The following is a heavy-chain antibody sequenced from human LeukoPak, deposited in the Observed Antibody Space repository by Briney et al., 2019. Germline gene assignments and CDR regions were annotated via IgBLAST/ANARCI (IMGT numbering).Heavy chain of an antibody. Sequence: PSETLSLTCTVSGGSISSGRYYWGWIRQPPGKGLEWIGSLYYGGSTFYNPSLKSRLTISGDTSKNQFSLTLSSVTAADTAVYYCARGGGNSLDYWGQGTLVTVSS. CDR1: GGSISSGRYY. CDR2: LYYGGST. CDR3: ARGGGNSLDY. D-gene: IGHD2/OR15-2a*01. J-gene: IGHJ4*02. V-gene: IGHV4-39*07.